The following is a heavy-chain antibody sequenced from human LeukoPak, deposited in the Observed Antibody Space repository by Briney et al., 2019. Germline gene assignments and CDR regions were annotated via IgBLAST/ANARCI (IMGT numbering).Heavy chain of an antibody. CDR1: GGSISSYY. CDR3: AGYYYDHGFDP. D-gene: IGHD3-22*01. Sequence: TLSLTCTVSGGSISSYYWSWIRQPPGKALEWLARIDWDDDKYYSTSLKTRLTISKDTSKNQVVLTMTNMDPVDTATYYCAGYYYDHGFDPWGQGTLVTVSS. J-gene: IGHJ5*02. CDR2: IDWDDDK. V-gene: IGHV2-70*11.